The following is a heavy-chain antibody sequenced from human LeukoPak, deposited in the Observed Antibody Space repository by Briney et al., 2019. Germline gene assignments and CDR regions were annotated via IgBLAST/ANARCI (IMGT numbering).Heavy chain of an antibody. Sequence: PGGSLRLSCAASGFTFSSYAMHWVRQAPGTGLEWVSAVSGSGDIAYYADSVKGRFTISRNDSQNTLYLQMSRLRAEDTAVYYCARDQGRTVTSQFDYWGQGTVITVSS. CDR1: GFTFSSYA. V-gene: IGHV3-23*01. J-gene: IGHJ4*02. CDR2: VSGSGDIA. D-gene: IGHD2-21*02. CDR3: ARDQGRTVTSQFDY.